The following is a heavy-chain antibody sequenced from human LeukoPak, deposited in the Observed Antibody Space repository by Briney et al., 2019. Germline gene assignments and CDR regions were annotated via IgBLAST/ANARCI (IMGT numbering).Heavy chain of an antibody. V-gene: IGHV3-30*02. D-gene: IGHD3-10*01. J-gene: IGHJ5*02. CDR2: IRYDGSNK. CDR3: AKVAYAMVRGVVNWFDP. CDR1: GFTFSSYG. Sequence: GGSLRLSCAASGFTFSSYGMHWVRQAPGKGLEWVAFIRYDGSNKYYEDSVKGRFTISRDNSKNTLYLQMNSLRAEDTAVYYCAKVAYAMVRGVVNWFDPWGQGTLVTVSS.